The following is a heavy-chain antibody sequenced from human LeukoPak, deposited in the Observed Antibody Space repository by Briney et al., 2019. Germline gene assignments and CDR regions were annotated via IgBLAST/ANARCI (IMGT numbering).Heavy chain of an antibody. J-gene: IGHJ4*02. CDR1: GYTFTGYY. V-gene: IGHV1-2*02. D-gene: IGHD3-10*01. Sequence: ASVKVSRKASGYTFTGYYMHWVRQAPGQGLEWMGWINPNSGGTNYAQKFQGRVTMTRDTSISTAYMELSRLRSDDTAVYYCARAHGSGSYYNLDYWGQGTLVTVSS. CDR3: ARAHGSGSYYNLDY. CDR2: INPNSGGT.